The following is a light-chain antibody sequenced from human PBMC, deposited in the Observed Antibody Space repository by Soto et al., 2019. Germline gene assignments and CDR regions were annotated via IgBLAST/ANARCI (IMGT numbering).Light chain of an antibody. CDR1: SSDVGGYNY. CDR3: SSYTSSSGV. CDR2: DVS. Sequence: QSVLTQPASVSGSPDQSITISCTGTSSDVGGYNYVSWYQQHPGKAPKLMIYDVSNRPSGVSNRFSGSKSGNTASLTISGLQDEDEADYYCSSYTSSSGVFGTGTKVTVL. V-gene: IGLV2-14*01. J-gene: IGLJ1*01.